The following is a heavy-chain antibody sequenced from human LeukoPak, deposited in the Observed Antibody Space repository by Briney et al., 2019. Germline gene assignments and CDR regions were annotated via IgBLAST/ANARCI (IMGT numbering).Heavy chain of an antibody. CDR3: ARAFRLGYSGSYPAVGLVDAFDI. Sequence: PRASVKVSCKASGGTFSSYAISWVRQAPGQGLEWMGRIIPILGIANYAQKFQGRVTITADNSTSPAYMELSSLRSEDTAVYYCARAFRLGYSGSYPAVGLVDAFDIWGQGTKVTVSS. J-gene: IGHJ3*02. CDR1: GGTFSSYA. V-gene: IGHV1-69*04. CDR2: IIPILGIA. D-gene: IGHD1-26*01.